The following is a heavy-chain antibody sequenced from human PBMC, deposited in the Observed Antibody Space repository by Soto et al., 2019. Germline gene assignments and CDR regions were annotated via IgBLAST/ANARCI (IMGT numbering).Heavy chain of an antibody. D-gene: IGHD6-19*01. CDR2: IVVGSGNT. CDR1: GFTFTSSA. CDR3: AADLAVAGHYYYYMDV. J-gene: IGHJ6*03. Sequence: SVKVSCKASGFTFTSSAMQCARQARGQRLEWIGWIVVGSGNTNYAQKFQERVTITRDMSTSTAYMELSSLRSEDTAVYYCAADLAVAGHYYYYMDVWGKGTTVTVSS. V-gene: IGHV1-58*02.